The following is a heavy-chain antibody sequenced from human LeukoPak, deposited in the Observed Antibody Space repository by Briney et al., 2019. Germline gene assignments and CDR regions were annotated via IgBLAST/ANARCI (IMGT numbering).Heavy chain of an antibody. CDR3: AGEAGGGYARAFDI. CDR2: IYTSGTT. J-gene: IGHJ3*02. Sequence: PSETLSLTCIVSGGSISSYSWTWIRQPAGEGLEWIGRIYTSGTTNYEPSLKSRGTMSVDTSKNQFSLKLSSVTAADTAVYYCAGEAGGGYARAFDIWGQGTMVTVSS. V-gene: IGHV4-4*07. D-gene: IGHD5-12*01. CDR1: GGSISSYS.